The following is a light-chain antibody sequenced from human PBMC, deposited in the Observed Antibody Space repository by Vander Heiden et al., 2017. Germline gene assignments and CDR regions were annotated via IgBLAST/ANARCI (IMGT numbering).Light chain of an antibody. J-gene: IGKJ3*01. V-gene: IGKV3-15*01. CDR2: GAS. Sequence: EKVMTQPPATRSVTAGRRATLCCGASQSVSSDLAWYQQKPGQAPKLLIYGASSRATGIPARFSGSGSGTEFTLTISSLQSEDFAVYYCQQYNSWPFTFGPGTKVDIK. CDR1: QSVSSD. CDR3: QQYNSWPFT.